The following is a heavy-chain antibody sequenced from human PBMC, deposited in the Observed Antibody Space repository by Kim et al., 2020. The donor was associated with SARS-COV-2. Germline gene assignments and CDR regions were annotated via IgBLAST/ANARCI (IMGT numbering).Heavy chain of an antibody. V-gene: IGHV3-21*01. CDR3: ARVGATMKTYYYGMDV. J-gene: IGHJ6*02. CDR1: GFTFSSYS. CDR2: ISSSSSYI. Sequence: GGSLRLSCAASGFTFSSYSMNWVRQAPGKGLEWVSSISSSSSYIYYADSVKGRFTISRDNAKNSLYLQMNSLRAEDTAVYYCARVGATMKTYYYGMDVWGQGTTVTVSS.